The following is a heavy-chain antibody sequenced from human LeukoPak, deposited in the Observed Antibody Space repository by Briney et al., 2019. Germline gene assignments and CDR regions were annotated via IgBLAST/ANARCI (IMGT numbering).Heavy chain of an antibody. Sequence: PGGSLRLSCAASGFIFSTYGMHWVRQAPGKGREGVSVIYSGSSTYYADSVKGRFTTSRYNSKNTLYLQMHSLRAEDTAVYYCSTPTGKYCSGGSCYRHDAFDIWGQGTMVTVSS. D-gene: IGHD2-15*01. J-gene: IGHJ3*02. CDR1: GFIFSTYG. CDR3: STPTGKYCSGGSCYRHDAFDI. CDR2: IYSGSST. V-gene: IGHV3-NL1*01.